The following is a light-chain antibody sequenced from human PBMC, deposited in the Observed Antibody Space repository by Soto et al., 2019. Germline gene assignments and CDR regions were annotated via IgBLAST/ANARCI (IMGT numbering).Light chain of an antibody. J-gene: IGLJ2*01. Sequence: QSALTQPASVSGSPGQSITISCTYNLVSWYQQHPGNAPKLMIYEGNKRPTGVSNRFSGSKSGNTASLTISGLQAEDEADYYCCSYAGQRVVFGGRTKLTVL. V-gene: IGLV2-23*01. CDR3: CSYAGQRVV. CDR1: NL. CDR2: EGN.